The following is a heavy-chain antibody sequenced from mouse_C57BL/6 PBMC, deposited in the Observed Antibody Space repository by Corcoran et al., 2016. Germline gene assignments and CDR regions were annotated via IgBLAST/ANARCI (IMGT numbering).Heavy chain of an antibody. CDR2: INTYSGVP. V-gene: IGHV9-3*01. CDR1: GYTFTTYG. J-gene: IGHJ3*01. Sequence: QIQLVQSGPELKKPGETVKISCKASGYTFTTYGMSWVKQAPGKGLKWMGWINTYSGVPTYADDFKGRFAFSLETSASTAYLQINNLKNEDTATYFCARERDYYGSSPERFAYWGQGTLVTVSA. D-gene: IGHD1-1*01. CDR3: ARERDYYGSSPERFAY.